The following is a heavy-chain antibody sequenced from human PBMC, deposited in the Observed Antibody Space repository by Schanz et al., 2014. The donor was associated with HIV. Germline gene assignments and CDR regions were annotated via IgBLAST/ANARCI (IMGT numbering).Heavy chain of an antibody. CDR1: GYIFTSNG. D-gene: IGHD4-17*01. V-gene: IGHV1-18*01. Sequence: QVQLVQSGAEVKKPGASVRVSCKTSGYIFTSNGISWVRQAPGQGLEWMGWISTSNGNTNYAQKFQGRVTMTTDTSTSTAYMELRSLRFEDTAVYYCARSPDYGDLRRGDWFDPWGQGTLVIVSS. CDR2: ISTSNGNT. J-gene: IGHJ5*02. CDR3: ARSPDYGDLRRGDWFDP.